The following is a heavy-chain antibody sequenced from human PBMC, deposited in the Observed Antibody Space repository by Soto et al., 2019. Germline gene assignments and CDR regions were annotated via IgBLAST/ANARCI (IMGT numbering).Heavy chain of an antibody. Sequence: PSETLSLTCTVSGGSISSGGYYWSWIRHHPGKGLECIGYIYYSGSTYYNPSLKSRVTISVDTSKNQFSLKLSSVTAADTAVYYCARGEVRYFDSHYGMDVWGQGTTVTVSS. CDR3: ARGEVRYFDSHYGMDV. D-gene: IGHD3-9*01. CDR2: IYYSGST. V-gene: IGHV4-31*03. CDR1: GGSISSGGYY. J-gene: IGHJ6*02.